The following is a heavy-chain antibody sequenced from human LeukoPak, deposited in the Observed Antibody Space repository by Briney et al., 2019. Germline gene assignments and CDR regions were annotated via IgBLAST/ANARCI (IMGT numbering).Heavy chain of an antibody. J-gene: IGHJ4*02. CDR2: IYSGGST. V-gene: IGHV3-53*01. Sequence: GGSLRLSCAASGFTVSSNYMSWVRQAPGKGLEWVSVIYSGGSTYYADSVKGRFTISRDNSKNTLYLQMNSLRAEDTALYHCARGSIGTTVPLDYWGQGTLVTVSS. D-gene: IGHD4-17*01. CDR3: ARGSIGTTVPLDY. CDR1: GFTVSSNY.